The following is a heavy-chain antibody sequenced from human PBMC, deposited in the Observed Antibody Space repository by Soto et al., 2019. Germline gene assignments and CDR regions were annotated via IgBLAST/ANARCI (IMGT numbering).Heavy chain of an antibody. D-gene: IGHD1-26*01. Sequence: SGPTLMNPTQTLTLTCTFSGFSLSTSGMCVSWIRQPPGKALEWLALIDWDDDKYYSTSLKTRLTISKDTSKNQVVLTMTNMDPVDTATYYCARIISVGAYFDAFDIWGQGTMVTVSS. CDR1: GFSLSTSGMC. CDR2: IDWDDDK. CDR3: ARIISVGAYFDAFDI. J-gene: IGHJ3*02. V-gene: IGHV2-70*01.